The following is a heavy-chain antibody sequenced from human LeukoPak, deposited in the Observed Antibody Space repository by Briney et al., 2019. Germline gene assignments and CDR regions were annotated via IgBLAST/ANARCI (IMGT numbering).Heavy chain of an antibody. CDR1: GFTFSSYG. CDR3: ARWLRGIADEDGVDV. V-gene: IGHV3-33*01. J-gene: IGHJ6*02. CDR2: IWYDGSNK. Sequence: PGRSLRLSCAASGFTFSSYGMHWVRQAPGKGLEWVAVIWYDGSNKYYADSVKGRFTISRDNSKNTLYLQMNSLRAEDTAVYYCARWLRGIADEDGVDVWGQGTTVTVSS. D-gene: IGHD6-13*01.